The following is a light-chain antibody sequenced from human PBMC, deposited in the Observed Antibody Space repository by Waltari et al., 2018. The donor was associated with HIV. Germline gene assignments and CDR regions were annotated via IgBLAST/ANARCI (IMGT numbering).Light chain of an antibody. J-gene: IGLJ1*01. CDR3: CSYAGSSTFYV. CDR2: EVS. V-gene: IGLV2-23*02. CDR1: SSDVGSYNL. Sequence: QSALTQPASVSGSPGQSITISCTGTSSDVGSYNLFSWYQQHPGKAPKLMIYEVSKLPSGVSNRFSGSKSGTTASLTISGLQAEDEADYYCCSYAGSSTFYVFGTGTKVTVL.